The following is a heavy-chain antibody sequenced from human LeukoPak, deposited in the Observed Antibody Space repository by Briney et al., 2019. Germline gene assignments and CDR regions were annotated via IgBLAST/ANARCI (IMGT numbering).Heavy chain of an antibody. Sequence: SGPTLVNPTQTLTLTCTFSGFSLSTSGVGVGWIRQPPGKALEWLALIYWNDDKRYGPSLKSRLTITKDTSKNQVVLTMTNMDPVDTATYYCAHLHCSGGSCYFAEYFQHWGQGTLVTVSS. CDR3: AHLHCSGGSCYFAEYFQH. J-gene: IGHJ1*01. V-gene: IGHV2-5*01. D-gene: IGHD2-15*01. CDR2: IYWNDDK. CDR1: GFSLSTSGVG.